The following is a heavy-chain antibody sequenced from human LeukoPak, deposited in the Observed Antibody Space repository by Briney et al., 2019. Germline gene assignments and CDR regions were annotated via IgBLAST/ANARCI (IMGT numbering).Heavy chain of an antibody. CDR1: GYSISSGYY. V-gene: IGHV4-38-2*01. J-gene: IGHJ4*02. D-gene: IGHD2-2*01. CDR2: IYHSGST. Sequence: SETLSLTCAVSGYSISSGYYWGWIRQPPGKGLEWIGSIYHSGSTYYNPSLKSRVTIPVDTSKNQFSLKLSSVTAADTAVYYCARLPAAITHFDYWGQGTLVTVSS. CDR3: ARLPAAITHFDY.